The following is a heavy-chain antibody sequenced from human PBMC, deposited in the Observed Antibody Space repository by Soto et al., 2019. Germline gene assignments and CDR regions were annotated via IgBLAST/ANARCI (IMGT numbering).Heavy chain of an antibody. CDR2: IYADGGT. J-gene: IGHJ1*01. D-gene: IGHD3-16*01. V-gene: IGHV3-53*02. CDR3: ARDNSILGAPFQD. Sequence: EVELVETGGGLIQPGGSLRLSCAVSDFTVSSNSMSWVRQAPGKGLEWVSLIYADGGTYYGDSVKGRFSISRDTSKNTVSLQMTSLRADDTAVYYCARDNSILGAPFQDWGQGTLVTVSS. CDR1: DFTVSSNS.